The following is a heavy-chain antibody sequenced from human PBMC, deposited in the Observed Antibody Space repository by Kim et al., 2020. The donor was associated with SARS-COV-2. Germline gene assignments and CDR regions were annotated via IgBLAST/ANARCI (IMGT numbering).Heavy chain of an antibody. CDR3: ARVLTSGCSYFDY. J-gene: IGHJ4*02. CDR2: ISSNGSYI. Sequence: GGSLRLSCAASGFTFSSYSMHWVRQAPGKGLEWVAAISSNGSYIYYADSVKGRFTISRDNAKDSLYLQMNSLRAEDTAVYYCARVLTSGCSYFDYWGQGTTVTVSS. D-gene: IGHD2-2*01. V-gene: IGHV3-21*04. CDR1: GFTFSSYS.